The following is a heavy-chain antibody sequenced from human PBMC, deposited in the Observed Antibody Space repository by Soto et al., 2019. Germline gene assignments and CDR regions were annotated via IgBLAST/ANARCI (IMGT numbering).Heavy chain of an antibody. V-gene: IGHV4-34*01. CDR1: GGSFSGYY. Sequence: QVQLQQWGAGLLKPSETLSLTCAVYGGSFSGYYWSWIRQPPGKGLEWIGEINHSGSTNYNPSLKRRVTISVDTSKNQFSLKLSSVTAADTAVYYGARGIQQWLGPPDAFDIWGQGTMVTVSS. J-gene: IGHJ3*02. CDR3: ARGIQQWLGPPDAFDI. D-gene: IGHD6-19*01. CDR2: INHSGST.